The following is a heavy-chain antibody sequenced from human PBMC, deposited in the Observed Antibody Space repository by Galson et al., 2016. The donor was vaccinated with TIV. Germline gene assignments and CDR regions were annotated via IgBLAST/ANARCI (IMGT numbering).Heavy chain of an antibody. Sequence: SLRLSCAASGFTFSDEAMHWVRQAPGKGLEWVAVISYDGSNKFYADSVKGRSTISKDNSKNTLYLQMTSLRAEDTALYYCARDRHHGYFDLWGRGTLVTVSS. V-gene: IGHV3-30-3*01. CDR3: ARDRHHGYFDL. J-gene: IGHJ2*01. CDR1: GFTFSDEA. CDR2: ISYDGSNK.